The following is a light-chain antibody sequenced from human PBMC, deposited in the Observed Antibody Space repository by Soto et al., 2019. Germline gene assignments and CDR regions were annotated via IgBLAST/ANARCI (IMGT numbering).Light chain of an antibody. J-gene: IGKJ5*01. CDR2: TAS. CDR1: RSIDTY. V-gene: IGKV1-39*01. Sequence: DIPMTQSPSSLSASVGDRVTITCRASRSIDTYLNWYQQKPGKAQKLLIYTASSLQSGVPLRFSGSGSGKDFTLTSRSLEPEDFSTYYCQQSYSTSITFGQGTRLEIK. CDR3: QQSYSTSIT.